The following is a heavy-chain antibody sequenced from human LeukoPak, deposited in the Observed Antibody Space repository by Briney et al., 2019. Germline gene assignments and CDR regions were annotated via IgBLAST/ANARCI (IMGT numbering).Heavy chain of an antibody. CDR2: LNPSGGGT. CDR3: ASSIVARLDC. D-gene: IGHD6-6*01. V-gene: IGHV1-46*01. CDR1: GFTFINYY. Sequence: GASVMVSCKASGFTFINYYIHWVRQSPGQGLEWMGELNPSGGGTRYAQKFQGRVTMTRDMSANTVDMELSSLRSEDTATYYCASSIVARLDCWGQGTRVTVTS. J-gene: IGHJ4*02.